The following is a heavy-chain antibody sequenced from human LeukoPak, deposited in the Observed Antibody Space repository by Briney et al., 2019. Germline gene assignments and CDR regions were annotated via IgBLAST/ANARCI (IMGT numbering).Heavy chain of an antibody. J-gene: IGHJ3*02. D-gene: IGHD6-13*01. CDR1: GFTFSSFA. Sequence: PGGSLRLSCAASGFTFSSFAMSWVRQAPGKGLEWVSAISGSGGSTYYADSVKGRFTISRDNAKNSLYLQMNSLRAEDTAVYYCARDSRDAFDIWGQGTMVTVSS. CDR3: ARDSRDAFDI. CDR2: ISGSGGST. V-gene: IGHV3-23*01.